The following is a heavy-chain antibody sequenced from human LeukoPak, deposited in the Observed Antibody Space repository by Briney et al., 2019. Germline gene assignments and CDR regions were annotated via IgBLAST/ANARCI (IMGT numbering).Heavy chain of an antibody. CDR2: IYTSGST. D-gene: IGHD6-19*01. V-gene: IGHV4-4*07. CDR3: ARCPYSSGIDMDV. J-gene: IGHJ6*04. CDR1: GGSSSSYY. Sequence: SETLSLTCTVSGGSSSSYYWSWLRQPAGKGLEWIGRIYTSGSTNYNPSLKSRVTISVDKSKNQFSLKLSSVTAADTAVYYCARCPYSSGIDMDVWGKGTTVTVSS.